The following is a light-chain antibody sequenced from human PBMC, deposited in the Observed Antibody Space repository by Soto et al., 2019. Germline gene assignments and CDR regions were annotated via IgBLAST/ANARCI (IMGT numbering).Light chain of an antibody. CDR1: QVISNY. V-gene: IGKV1-27*01. CDR3: QKYNSALALT. J-gene: IGKJ4*01. CDR2: AAS. Sequence: DIQMTQSPSSLSASVGDRVTITCRASQVISNYLDWYQQKPGKVPKLLIYAASTLQSGVPSRFSGSGSGTDFTLTISSLQPEDVATYYCQKYNSALALTFGGGTKVEIK.